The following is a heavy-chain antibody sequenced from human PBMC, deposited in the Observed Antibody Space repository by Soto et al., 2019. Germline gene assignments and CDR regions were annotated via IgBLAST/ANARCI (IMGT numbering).Heavy chain of an antibody. CDR1: GGTFSSYT. J-gene: IGHJ4*02. CDR2: IIPTLGIA. CDR3: AREYSTRIAAARVDY. D-gene: IGHD6-13*01. V-gene: IGHV1-69*02. Sequence: SVKVSCKASGGTFSSYTISWVRQAPGQGLEWMGRIIPTLGIANYAQKFQGRVTITADKSTSTAYMELSSLRSEDTAVYYCAREYSTRIAAARVDYWGQGTLVTVSS.